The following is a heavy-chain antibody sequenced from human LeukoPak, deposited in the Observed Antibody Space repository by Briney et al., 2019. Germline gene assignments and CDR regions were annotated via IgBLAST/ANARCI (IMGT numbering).Heavy chain of an antibody. V-gene: IGHV4-34*01. Sequence: PSETLSLTCAVYGGSFSGYYWSWIRQPPGKGLEWIGEINHSGSTNYNPSLKSRVTISVDTSKNQFSLKLSSVTAADTAVYYCARYPGVVAGLPAFDFWGQGTMVTVSS. D-gene: IGHD2-15*01. CDR1: GGSFSGYY. CDR3: ARYPGVVAGLPAFDF. J-gene: IGHJ3*01. CDR2: INHSGST.